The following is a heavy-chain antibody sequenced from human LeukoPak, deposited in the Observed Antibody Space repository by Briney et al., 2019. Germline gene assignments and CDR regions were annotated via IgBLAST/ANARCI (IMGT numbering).Heavy chain of an antibody. V-gene: IGHV3-23*01. CDR2: ISHGGDSA. D-gene: IGHD6-19*01. Sequence: PGGSLRLSCTASGFTFSTYAMTWVRQAPGKGLGWVSVISHGGDSAWYADTVKGRFTISRDNSKSTLFLQMNSLRADDTAIYYCAKGRSGGYEGLDYWGQGILVTVSS. CDR1: GFTFSTYA. J-gene: IGHJ4*02. CDR3: AKGRSGGYEGLDY.